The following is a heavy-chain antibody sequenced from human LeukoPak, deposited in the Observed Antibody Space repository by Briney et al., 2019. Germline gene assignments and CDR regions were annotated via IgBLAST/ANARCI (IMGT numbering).Heavy chain of an antibody. CDR3: ARDAIAVAGTTYYYYYGMDV. CDR1: GGSMSGFF. CDR2: IYYSGSST. V-gene: IGHV4-59*01. J-gene: IGHJ6*02. Sequence: SETLSLTCTVSGGSMSGFFWTWIRQPPGRELEWIGSIYYSGSSTKYNPSLKSRVTISVDTSKSQFSLNLDSATAADTAVYYCARDAIAVAGTTYYYYYGMDVWGQGTTVTVSS. D-gene: IGHD6-19*01.